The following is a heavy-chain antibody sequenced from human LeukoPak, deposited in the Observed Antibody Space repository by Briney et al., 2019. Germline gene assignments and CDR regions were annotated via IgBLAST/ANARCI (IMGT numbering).Heavy chain of an antibody. V-gene: IGHV4-34*01. CDR3: SRGKQQLHWFDP. CDR2: INHSGST. D-gene: IGHD6-13*01. J-gene: IGHJ5*02. CDR1: GGSFSGYY. Sequence: PSETLSLTCAVSGGSFSGYYWSWIRQPPGKGLEWIGDINHSGSTNYNPSLKSRVTISVDTSKNQFSLRLSSGTAADTAVYYCSRGKQQLHWFDPWGQGTRVTVDS.